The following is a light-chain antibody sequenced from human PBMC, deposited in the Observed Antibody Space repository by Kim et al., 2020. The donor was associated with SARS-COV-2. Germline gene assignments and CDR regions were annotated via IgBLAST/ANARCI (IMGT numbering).Light chain of an antibody. V-gene: IGLV3-19*01. Sequence: VALGQTVRIKCKGESHRKDYARWDKQKPGQAPGLVIKGKNSRPSESPDRFSGSSSGETVSLTSTRAQAEDEADNDCYSRGSGDQLVLGGGNKVTVL. CDR2: GKN. CDR3: YSRGSGDQLV. J-gene: IGLJ2*01. CDR1: SHRKDY.